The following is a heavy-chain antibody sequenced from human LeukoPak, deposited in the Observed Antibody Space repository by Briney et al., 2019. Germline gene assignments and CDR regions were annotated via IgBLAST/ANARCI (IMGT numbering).Heavy chain of an antibody. CDR3: ARAEGGYSYGPIDY. V-gene: IGHV3-21*01. D-gene: IGHD5-18*01. CDR1: GFTFSAYA. J-gene: IGHJ4*02. Sequence: PGGSLRLSCEASGFTFSAYAMTWVRQAPGKGLEWVSSISSSSSYIYYADSVKGRFTISRDNAKNSLYLQMNSLRAEDTAVYYCARAEGGYSYGPIDYWGQGTLVTVSS. CDR2: ISSSSSYI.